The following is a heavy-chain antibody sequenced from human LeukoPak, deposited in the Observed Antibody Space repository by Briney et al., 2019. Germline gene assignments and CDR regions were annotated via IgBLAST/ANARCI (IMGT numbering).Heavy chain of an antibody. Sequence: PSETLSLTCTVSGYSISSGYYWSWIRQPAEKGLEWIGRMHPSGSTNYNPSLKSRLTVSLDTSKNQSSLKLTSVTAADTAIYYCARDGGSGWYDYWGQGTLVTVSS. CDR1: GYSISSGYY. CDR3: ARDGGSGWYDY. D-gene: IGHD6-19*01. CDR2: MHPSGST. V-gene: IGHV4-4*07. J-gene: IGHJ4*02.